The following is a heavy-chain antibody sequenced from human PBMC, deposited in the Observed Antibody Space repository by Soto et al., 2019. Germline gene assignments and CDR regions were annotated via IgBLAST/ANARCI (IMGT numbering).Heavy chain of an antibody. D-gene: IGHD6-6*01. CDR2: IYYSGST. CDR3: ARDRPRYSSSSGFRGFDY. CDR1: GGSISSGGYY. V-gene: IGHV4-31*03. J-gene: IGHJ4*02. Sequence: ASETLSLTCTVSGGSISSGGYYWSWIRQHPGKGLEWIGYIYYSGSTYYNPSLKSRVTISVDTSKNQFSLKLSSVTAADTAVYYCARDRPRYSSSSGFRGFDYWGQGTLVTVSS.